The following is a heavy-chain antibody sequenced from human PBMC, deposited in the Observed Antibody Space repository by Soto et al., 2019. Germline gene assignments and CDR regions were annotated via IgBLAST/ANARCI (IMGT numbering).Heavy chain of an antibody. D-gene: IGHD4-17*01. CDR3: ARGTVTTY. CDR2: IGSSGDIT. V-gene: IGHV3-23*01. Sequence: GGSLRLSCAASGFTFSSCAMSWVRQAPGKGLECVSVIGSSGDITYYADSVKGRFTISRDNAKNSLYLQMNSLRAEDTAVYYCARGTVTTYWGQGTLVTVSS. J-gene: IGHJ4*02. CDR1: GFTFSSCA.